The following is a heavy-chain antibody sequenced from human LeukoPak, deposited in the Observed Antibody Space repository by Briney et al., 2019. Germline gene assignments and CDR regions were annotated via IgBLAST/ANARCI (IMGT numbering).Heavy chain of an antibody. D-gene: IGHD4-17*01. Sequence: ASVKVSCKASGYTFTGYYMHWVRQAPGQGLEWMGWMNPNSGNTGYAQKFQGRVTMTRNTSISTAYMELSSLRSEDTAVYYCARGGTYGDYGDYWGQGTLVTVSS. CDR2: MNPNSGNT. CDR3: ARGGTYGDYGDY. V-gene: IGHV1-8*02. CDR1: GYTFTGYY. J-gene: IGHJ4*02.